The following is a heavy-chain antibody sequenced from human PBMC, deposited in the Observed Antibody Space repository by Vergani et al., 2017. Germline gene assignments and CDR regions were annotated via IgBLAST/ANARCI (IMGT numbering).Heavy chain of an antibody. V-gene: IGHV3-23*01. Sequence: EVQLLESGGNLIQPGGSLRLSCGASGFTFSSYAMTWVRLAPGKGLQWVSAISGSGCNTFYTDSVKGRFTISRDNSKDTLYLQMNSLRVEDTAIYYCAKARDPNCKGGDCYSYYYGLELWGQGTTVTVSS. CDR2: ISGSGCNT. D-gene: IGHD2-21*01. CDR3: AKARDPNCKGGDCYSYYYGLEL. J-gene: IGHJ6*02. CDR1: GFTFSSYA.